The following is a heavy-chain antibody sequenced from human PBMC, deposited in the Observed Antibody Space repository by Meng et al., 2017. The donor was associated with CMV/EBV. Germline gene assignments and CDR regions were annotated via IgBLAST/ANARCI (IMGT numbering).Heavy chain of an antibody. CDR1: GGSFSVYD. CDR2: INHSGST. J-gene: IGHJ5*02. Sequence: VEVRRGGAGLVTPSETLSLPCAVLGGSFSVYDWSWLRQPPGKGLEWIGEINHSGSTNYNPSLKSRVTISVDTSKNQFSLKLSSVTAADTAVYYCARGGNWFDPWGQGTLVTVSS. V-gene: IGHV4-34*01. CDR3: ARGGNWFDP.